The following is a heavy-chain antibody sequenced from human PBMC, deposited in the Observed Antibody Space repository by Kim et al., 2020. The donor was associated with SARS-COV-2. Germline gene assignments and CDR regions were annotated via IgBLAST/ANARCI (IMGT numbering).Heavy chain of an antibody. Sequence: GGSLRLSCAASGFTFGDYAMHWVRQAPGKGLEWVSGISWNSGSIGYADSVKGRFTISRDNVKNSLYLQMNSLRAEDTALYYCAKDMRTGAARPWRDAFDIWGQGTMVTVSS. J-gene: IGHJ3*02. D-gene: IGHD6-6*01. V-gene: IGHV3-9*01. CDR2: ISWNSGSI. CDR3: AKDMRTGAARPWRDAFDI. CDR1: GFTFGDYA.